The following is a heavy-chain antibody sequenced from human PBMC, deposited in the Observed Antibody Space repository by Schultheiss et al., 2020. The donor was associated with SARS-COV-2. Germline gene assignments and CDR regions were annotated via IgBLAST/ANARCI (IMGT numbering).Heavy chain of an antibody. J-gene: IGHJ4*02. Sequence: SETLSLTCAVSGGSISSSNWWSWVRQPPGKGLEWIGEINHSGSTNYNPSLKSRVTISVDTSKNQFSLKLNSVTAADTAVYYCARSETDTIALFDYWGQGTLVTVSS. CDR3: ARSETDTIALFDY. CDR1: GGSISSSNW. CDR2: INHSGST. D-gene: IGHD5-24*01. V-gene: IGHV4-4*02.